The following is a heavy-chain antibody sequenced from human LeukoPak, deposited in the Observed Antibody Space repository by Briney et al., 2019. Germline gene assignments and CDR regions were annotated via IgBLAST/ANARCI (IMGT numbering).Heavy chain of an antibody. CDR2: ISSSSSYI. Sequence: GGSLRLSCAASGFTFSSYSMNWVRQAPGKGLEWVSSISSSSSYIYYADSVKGRFTISRDNAKNLLYLQMNSLRAEDTAVYYCAREAVSYYDFWSGSFDYWAQGPLVTVSS. V-gene: IGHV3-21*01. D-gene: IGHD3-3*01. J-gene: IGHJ4*02. CDR3: AREAVSYYDFWSGSFDY. CDR1: GFTFSSYS.